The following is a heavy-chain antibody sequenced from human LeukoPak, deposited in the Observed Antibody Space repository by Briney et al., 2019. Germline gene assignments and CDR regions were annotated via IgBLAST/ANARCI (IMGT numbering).Heavy chain of an antibody. J-gene: IGHJ5*02. CDR3: ARDPRWLTPDCTSTSCYENYFDP. Sequence: SETLSLTCGVSGYSISSGYQWAWIRQSPGKGLEWIGSIYHSGSAHYNPSLKSRVTISVETSKNQFSLNMYSVTAADTAAYYCARDPRWLTPDCTSTSCYENYFDPWGQGTLVTVSS. CDR2: IYHSGSA. D-gene: IGHD2-2*01. CDR1: GYSISSGYQ. V-gene: IGHV4-38-2*02.